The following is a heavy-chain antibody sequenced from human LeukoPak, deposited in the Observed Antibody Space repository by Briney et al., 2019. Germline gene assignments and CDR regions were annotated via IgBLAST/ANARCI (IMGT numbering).Heavy chain of an antibody. D-gene: IGHD3-22*01. V-gene: IGHV3-7*01. J-gene: IGHJ4*02. CDR2: IKQDGSEK. CDR1: GFTFSIYW. CDR3: ARDTYDSSGYYAHLDY. Sequence: GGSLRLSCAASGFTFSIYWMSWVRQAPGKGLEWVANIKQDGSEKYYVDSVKGRFTISRDNAKNSLYLQMSSLRAEDTAVYYCARDTYDSSGYYAHLDYWGQGTLVTVSS.